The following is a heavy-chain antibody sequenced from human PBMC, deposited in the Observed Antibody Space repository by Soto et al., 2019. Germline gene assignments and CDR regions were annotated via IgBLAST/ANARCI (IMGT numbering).Heavy chain of an antibody. V-gene: IGHV3-43*01. CDR3: AKDISGSGWYTGVAYYYYSGMDV. D-gene: IGHD6-19*01. J-gene: IGHJ6*02. CDR1: WFTFVDYT. Sequence: VGSLRLSCAAAWFTFVDYTMRRIRQAPGKGLEWASLISWDGGSTYYADSVKGRFTISRDNSKNSLYLQMNSLRTEDTALYYCAKDISGSGWYTGVAYYYYSGMDVWVQGTTVTVSS. CDR2: ISWDGGST.